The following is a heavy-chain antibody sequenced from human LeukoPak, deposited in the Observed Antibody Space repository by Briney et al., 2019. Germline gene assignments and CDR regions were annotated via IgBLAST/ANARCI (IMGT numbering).Heavy chain of an antibody. Sequence: PSETLSLTCTVSGGSISSYYWSWIRQPAGKGLEWIGRIYTSGSTNYNPSLKSRVTISVDTSKNQFSLKLSSVTAADTAVYYCARSPEASSIDGGLFDYWGQGTLVTVSS. CDR2: IYTSGST. J-gene: IGHJ4*02. CDR3: ARSPEASSIDGGLFDY. CDR1: GGSISSYY. D-gene: IGHD4-23*01. V-gene: IGHV4-4*07.